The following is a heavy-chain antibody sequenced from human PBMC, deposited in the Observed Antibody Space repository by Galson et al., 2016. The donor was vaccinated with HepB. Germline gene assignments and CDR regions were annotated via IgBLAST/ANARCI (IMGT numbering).Heavy chain of an antibody. Sequence: SVKVSCKASIGTFSGYALSWVRQAPGRGLEWMGGILPILSKPNYAQNFLGRLTITADTSTSTAYMDLNSLTSEDTAVYYCATGGFCGTDGCYIHSDYSSGLDFWGQGTTVTVSS. D-gene: IGHD2-2*02. CDR2: ILPILSKP. V-gene: IGHV1-69*10. J-gene: IGHJ6*02. CDR1: IGTFSGYA. CDR3: ATGGFCGTDGCYIHSDYSSGLDF.